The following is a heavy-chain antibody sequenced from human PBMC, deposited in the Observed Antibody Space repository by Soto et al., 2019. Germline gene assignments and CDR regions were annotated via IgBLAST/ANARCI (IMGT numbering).Heavy chain of an antibody. D-gene: IGHD4-17*01. J-gene: IGHJ3*02. Sequence: QVQLQESGPGLVKPSQTLSLTCTVSGGSISSGGYYWSWIRQHPGKGLEWIGYIYYCGSTYYNPSLKSRVTISVDTSKNQFSLKLSSVTAADTAVYYCATWTTVTSDAFDIWGQGTMVTVSS. CDR1: GGSISSGGYY. CDR2: IYYCGST. V-gene: IGHV4-31*03. CDR3: ATWTTVTSDAFDI.